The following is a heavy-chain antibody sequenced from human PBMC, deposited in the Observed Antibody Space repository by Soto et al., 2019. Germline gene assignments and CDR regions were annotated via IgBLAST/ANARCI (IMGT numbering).Heavy chain of an antibody. CDR1: GFTFSSYA. J-gene: IGHJ3*02. CDR2: ISGSGGST. D-gene: IGHD1-26*01. Sequence: GGSLRLSCAASGFTFSSYAMSWVRQAPGKGLEWVSAISGSGGSTYYADSVKGRFTISRDNSKNTLYLQMNSLRAEDTAVYYCSKDYVGVGATNAFDIWGQGTMVTVSS. V-gene: IGHV3-23*01. CDR3: SKDYVGVGATNAFDI.